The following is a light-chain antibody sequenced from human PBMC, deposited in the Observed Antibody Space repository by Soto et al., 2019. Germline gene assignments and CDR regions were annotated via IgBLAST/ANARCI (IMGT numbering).Light chain of an antibody. CDR2: GAS. J-gene: IGKJ4*01. CDR3: QHYGSAPST. CDR1: QSVGSNY. V-gene: IGKV3-20*01. Sequence: EIVLTQSPGTLSLSPGDRATLSCRASQSVGSNYLAWYQQKPGQAPRLLIYGASNRATGIPDTFSGSGSGTDFTLTISRLEPEDFAVYCCQHYGSAPSTFGGGTKVEIK.